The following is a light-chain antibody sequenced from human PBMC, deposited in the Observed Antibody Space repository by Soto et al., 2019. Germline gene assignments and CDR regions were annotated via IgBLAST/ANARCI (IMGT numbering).Light chain of an antibody. CDR1: QTISSW. Sequence: DIQMTQSPSTLSGSVGDRVTITCRASQTISSWLAWYQQKPGKAPKLLIYKASTLKSGAPSRFSGSGSGTEFPLSIISLQPDDFATHYCQPYNRYSEAFGQGT. V-gene: IGKV1-5*03. CDR2: KAS. CDR3: QPYNRYSEA. J-gene: IGKJ1*01.